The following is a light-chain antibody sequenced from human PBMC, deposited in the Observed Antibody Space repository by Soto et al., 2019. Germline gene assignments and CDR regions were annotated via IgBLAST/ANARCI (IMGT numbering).Light chain of an antibody. CDR2: DVT. CDR1: SSDVGGYNY. J-gene: IGLJ1*01. Sequence: QSALTQPVSVSGSPGQSITISCTGTSSDVGGYNYVSWYQQHPDIAPKLMIYDVTNRPSGVSNRFSGSKSGNTASLTFSGLQSEDEADYYSSSYASSSSLVFGTGTKVTVL. CDR3: SSYASSSSLV. V-gene: IGLV2-14*03.